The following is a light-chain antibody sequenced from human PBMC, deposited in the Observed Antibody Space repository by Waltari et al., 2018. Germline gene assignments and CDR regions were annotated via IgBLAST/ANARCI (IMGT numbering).Light chain of an antibody. CDR2: EVS. CDR3: SSYTSSSTLV. Sequence: QSALTQPASVSGSPGQSMTISCTGTSSDVGGYKYVPWYQQHPGKAPKLLIYEVSNRPSGVSNRFSGSKSGNTASLTISGLQAEDEADYYCSSYTSSSTLVFGGGTKLTVL. J-gene: IGLJ2*01. V-gene: IGLV2-14*01. CDR1: SSDVGGYKY.